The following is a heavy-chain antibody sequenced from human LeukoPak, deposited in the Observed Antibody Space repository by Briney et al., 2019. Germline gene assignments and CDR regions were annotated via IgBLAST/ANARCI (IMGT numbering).Heavy chain of an antibody. CDR1: GFTFSNYW. V-gene: IGHV3-74*01. D-gene: IGHD3-10*01. CDR3: AKDLKVRGVIGNY. Sequence: QPGGSLRLSCAASGFTFSNYWMHWVRQAPGKGLVWVSRINTDGGSTTYADSVKGRFTTSRDNAKNTLYLQMNGLRAEDTAVYYCAKDLKVRGVIGNYWGQGTLVTVSS. CDR2: INTDGGST. J-gene: IGHJ4*02.